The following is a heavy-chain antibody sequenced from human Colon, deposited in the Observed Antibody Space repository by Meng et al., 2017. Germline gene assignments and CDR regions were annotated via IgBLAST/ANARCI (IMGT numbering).Heavy chain of an antibody. J-gene: IGHJ4*02. D-gene: IGHD3/OR15-3a*01. Sequence: GGSLRLSCVASGFTFSSYAMSWVRQAPGKGLEWVSAISNSGTTIYDADSVKGRFTISRDNSRNTLYLQMNSLRAEDTAVYYCAKGRTSDYWGQGTLVTVSS. CDR1: GFTFSSYA. CDR2: ISNSGTTI. CDR3: AKGRTSDY. V-gene: IGHV3-23*01.